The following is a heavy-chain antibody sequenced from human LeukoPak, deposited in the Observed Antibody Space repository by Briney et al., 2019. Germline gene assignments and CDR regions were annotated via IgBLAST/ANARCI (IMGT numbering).Heavy chain of an antibody. V-gene: IGHV3-23*01. CDR2: ISGSGGST. Sequence: GGSLRLSCAASGFTFSSYAMSWVRQAPGKGREWVSAISGSGGSTYYADSVKGRFTISRDNSKNTLYLQMNSLRAEDTAVYYCAKGPTGSYFLNWFDPWGQGTLVTVSS. J-gene: IGHJ5*02. D-gene: IGHD1-26*01. CDR3: AKGPTGSYFLNWFDP. CDR1: GFTFSSYA.